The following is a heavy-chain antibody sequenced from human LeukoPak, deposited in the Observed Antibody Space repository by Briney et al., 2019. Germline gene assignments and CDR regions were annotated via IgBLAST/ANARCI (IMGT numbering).Heavy chain of an antibody. Sequence: GRSLRLSCAASGFTFSGYAMNWVRQAPGKGLEWVSAITNNGGSTYYADSVKGRFTISRDNSKNTLHLQMNSLRAEDTAIYYCAKDVHASSGYYLDYWGQGTLVTVSS. D-gene: IGHD3-22*01. CDR2: ITNNGGST. CDR3: AKDVHASSGYYLDY. J-gene: IGHJ4*02. CDR1: GFTFSGYA. V-gene: IGHV3-23*01.